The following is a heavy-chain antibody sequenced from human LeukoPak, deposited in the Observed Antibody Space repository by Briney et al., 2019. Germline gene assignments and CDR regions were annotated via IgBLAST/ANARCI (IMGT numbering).Heavy chain of an antibody. D-gene: IGHD1-26*01. V-gene: IGHV3-20*04. J-gene: IGHJ4*02. CDR2: ITGTGGST. Sequence: PGASLRLSCAASGFSLSTYGVSWVRQPPGKGLEWVSGITGTGGSTYYADSVKGRFTVSRDNAKTSLFLQMNSLTTDDTAFYYCARLTGAASGTYYFDFWGQGTLVTVSS. CDR1: GFSLSTYG. CDR3: ARLTGAASGTYYFDF.